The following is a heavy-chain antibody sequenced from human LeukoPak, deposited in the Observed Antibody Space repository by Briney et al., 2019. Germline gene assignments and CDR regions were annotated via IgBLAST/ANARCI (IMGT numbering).Heavy chain of an antibody. Sequence: SETLSLTCAVSGYSISSGYYWGWIRQPPGKGLEWIGSIYHSGSTYYNPSLKGRVTISVDTSKNQFSLKLSSVTAADAAVYYCTRDPTIFGVAQAVFDYWGQGTLVTVSS. CDR1: GYSISSGYY. D-gene: IGHD3-3*01. J-gene: IGHJ4*02. V-gene: IGHV4-38-2*02. CDR3: TRDPTIFGVAQAVFDY. CDR2: IYHSGST.